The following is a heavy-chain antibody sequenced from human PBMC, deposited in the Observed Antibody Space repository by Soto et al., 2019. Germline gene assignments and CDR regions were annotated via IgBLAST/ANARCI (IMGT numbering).Heavy chain of an antibody. Sequence: GGSLRLSCAASGFTFSSYGMHWVRQAPGKGLEWVAVISYDGSNKYYADSVKGRFTISRDNSKNTPYLQMNSLRAEDTAVYYCAKDLGSIAAAGIYYYGMDVWGQGTTVTVSS. CDR2: ISYDGSNK. V-gene: IGHV3-30*18. D-gene: IGHD6-13*01. CDR1: GFTFSSYG. CDR3: AKDLGSIAAAGIYYYGMDV. J-gene: IGHJ6*02.